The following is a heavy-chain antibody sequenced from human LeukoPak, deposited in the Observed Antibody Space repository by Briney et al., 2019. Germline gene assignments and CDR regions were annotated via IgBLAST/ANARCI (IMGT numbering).Heavy chain of an antibody. Sequence: GGSLRLSCAASGFTVTSDCMSWVRQAPGKGLEGVSVIYRGGSTYYADSVQGRFTISRDNSSNTLYLQMNSPRADDTAVYYCTLRGSGSHYEGASVYWGQGTLVTVSS. V-gene: IGHV3-66*01. J-gene: IGHJ4*02. CDR2: IYRGGST. CDR3: TLRGSGSHYEGASVY. D-gene: IGHD3-10*01. CDR1: GFTVTSDC.